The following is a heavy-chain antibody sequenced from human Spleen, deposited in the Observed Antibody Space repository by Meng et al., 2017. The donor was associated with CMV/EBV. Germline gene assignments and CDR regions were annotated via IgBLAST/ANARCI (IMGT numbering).Heavy chain of an antibody. CDR2: INHSGST. CDR3: VSYSSLLGWDY. D-gene: IGHD6-13*01. V-gene: IGHV4-34*01. J-gene: IGHJ4*02. CDR1: GGSFIGYY. Sequence: GSGLLTPSGTLSLTCAVDGGSFIGYYWSWIRQPPGKGLEWIGEINHSGSTNYNPSLKSRVTISVDTSKNQFSLKLSSVTAADTAVYYCVSYSSLLGWDYWGQGTLVTVSS.